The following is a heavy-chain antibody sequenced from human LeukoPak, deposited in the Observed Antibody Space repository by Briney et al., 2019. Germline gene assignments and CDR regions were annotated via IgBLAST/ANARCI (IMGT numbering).Heavy chain of an antibody. CDR2: ISSSGSTI. CDR3: AREVVVVPAAMEYYMDV. J-gene: IGHJ6*03. CDR1: GFTFSDYY. V-gene: IGHV3-11*04. D-gene: IGHD2-2*01. Sequence: KPGGSLRLSCAASGFTFSDYYMSWIRQAPGKGLEWVSYISSSGSTIYYADSVKGRFTISRDNAKNSLYLQMNSLRAEDTAVYYCAREVVVVPAAMEYYMDVWGKGTTVTVSS.